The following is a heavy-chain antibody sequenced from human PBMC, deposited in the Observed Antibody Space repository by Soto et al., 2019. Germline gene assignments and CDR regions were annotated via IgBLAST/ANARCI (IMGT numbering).Heavy chain of an antibody. Sequence: QVQLVQSGAEVKKPGASVKVSCKASGYTFTSYDNNWVRQATGQGLEWMGWMNPNSGNTGYAQKFQGRVTMTRNTSISTAYMELSSLRSEDTAVYYCARGQSYYGSGSYDWFDPWGQGTLVTVSS. CDR3: ARGQSYYGSGSYDWFDP. D-gene: IGHD3-10*01. CDR2: MNPNSGNT. J-gene: IGHJ5*02. V-gene: IGHV1-8*01. CDR1: GYTFTSYD.